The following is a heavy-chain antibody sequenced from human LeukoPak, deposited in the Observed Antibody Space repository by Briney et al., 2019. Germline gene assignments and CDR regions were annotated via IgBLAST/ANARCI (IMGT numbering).Heavy chain of an antibody. CDR3: ARVAYCGGDCYFDPLDY. Sequence: PSGTLSLTCAVYGGSFSGYYWSWIRQPPGKGLEWIGEINHSGSTNYNPSLKSRVTISVDTSKNQFSLKLSSVTAADTAVYYCARVAYCGGDCYFDPLDYWGQGTLVTVSS. J-gene: IGHJ4*02. CDR1: GGSFSGYY. CDR2: INHSGST. V-gene: IGHV4-34*01. D-gene: IGHD2-21*02.